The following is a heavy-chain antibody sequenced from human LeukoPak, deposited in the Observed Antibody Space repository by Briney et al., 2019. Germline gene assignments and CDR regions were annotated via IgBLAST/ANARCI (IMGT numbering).Heavy chain of an antibody. V-gene: IGHV4-59*01. CDR2: IYYSGST. D-gene: IGHD2-2*01. CDR1: GGSISSYY. CDR3: ASYCSSTSCHGFQH. Sequence: PSETLSLTCTVSGGSISSYYWSWIRQPPGKGLEWIGCIYYSGSTNYNPSLKSRVTISVDTSKNRFSLKLSSVTAADTAVYYCASYCSSTSCHGFQHWGQGTLVTVSS. J-gene: IGHJ1*01.